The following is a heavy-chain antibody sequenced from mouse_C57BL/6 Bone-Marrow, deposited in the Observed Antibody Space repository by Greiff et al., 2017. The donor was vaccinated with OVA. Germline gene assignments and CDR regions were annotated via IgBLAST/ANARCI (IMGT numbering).Heavy chain of an antibody. Sequence: VQLQQSGPELVKPGASVKISCKASGYTFTDYYMNWVKQSHGKSLEWIGDINPNNGGTSYNQKFKGKATLTVDKSSSTAYMELRSLTAEGSAVYYCASGGAYWGQGTLVTVSA. CDR2: INPNNGGT. CDR1: GYTFTDYY. J-gene: IGHJ3*01. V-gene: IGHV1-26*01. CDR3: ASGGAY.